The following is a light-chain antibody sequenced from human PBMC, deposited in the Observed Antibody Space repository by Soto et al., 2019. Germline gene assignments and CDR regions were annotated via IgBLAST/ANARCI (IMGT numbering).Light chain of an antibody. CDR3: QQYGSSPPVT. CDR2: GAS. CDR1: QSVSSSY. J-gene: IGKJ5*01. V-gene: IGKV3-20*01. Sequence: ESVLTQSPGTLSLSPGERATLSCRASQSVSSSYLAWYQQKPGQAPRLLIYGASGRATGIPDRFSGSGSGTDFTLTISRLEPDDVAVYYCQQYGSSPPVTFGQGTRLEIK.